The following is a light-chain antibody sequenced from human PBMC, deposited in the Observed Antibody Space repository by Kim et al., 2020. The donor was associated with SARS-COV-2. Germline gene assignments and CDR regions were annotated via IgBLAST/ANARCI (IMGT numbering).Light chain of an antibody. Sequence: GKTVTISCTGSSGSIASNYVQWYQQRPGSAPTTVIYEDNQRPSGVPDRFSGSIDSSSNSASLPISGLKTEDEADYYCQSYDSSNWVFGGGTKLTVL. CDR2: EDN. CDR1: SGSIASNY. CDR3: QSYDSSNWV. J-gene: IGLJ3*02. V-gene: IGLV6-57*02.